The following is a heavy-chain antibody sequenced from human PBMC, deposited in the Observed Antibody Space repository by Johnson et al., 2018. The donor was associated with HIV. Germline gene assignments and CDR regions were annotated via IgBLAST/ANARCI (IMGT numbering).Heavy chain of an antibody. V-gene: IGHV3-30*14. CDR3: ARERGDSSRTAFDI. D-gene: IGHD6-19*01. CDR1: GFTFSSYA. Sequence: QVQLVESGGGVVQPGRSLRLSCAASGFTFSSYAMHWVRQAPGKGLEWVAVISYDGSNKYYAASVKGRFTISRDNSRNTLYLQMNSLRAEDTAVYYCARERGDSSRTAFDIWGQGTMVTVSS. J-gene: IGHJ3*02. CDR2: ISYDGSNK.